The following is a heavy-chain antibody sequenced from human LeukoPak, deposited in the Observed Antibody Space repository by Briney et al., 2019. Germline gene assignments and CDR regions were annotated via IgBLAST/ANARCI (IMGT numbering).Heavy chain of an antibody. J-gene: IGHJ4*02. CDR1: GFTFDDYT. D-gene: IGHD4-23*01. CDR2: MSWDGGST. CDR3: AKAGHGGNSFDY. V-gene: IGHV3-43*01. Sequence: GGSLRLSCAASGFTFDDYTMHWVRQAPGKGLEWVSLMSWDGGSTYYAASVKGRFTISRDNSKNSLYLQMSSLRTEDTALYYCAKAGHGGNSFDYWGQGTLVTVSS.